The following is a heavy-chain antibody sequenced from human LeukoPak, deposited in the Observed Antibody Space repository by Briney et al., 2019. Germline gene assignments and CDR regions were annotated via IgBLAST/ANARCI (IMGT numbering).Heavy chain of an antibody. CDR1: GFTFDDYA. J-gene: IGHJ4*02. D-gene: IGHD2-2*02. V-gene: IGHV3-9*01. CDR3: AKDRYCSSTSCYTGGLDY. CDR2: ISWNSGSI. Sequence: GGSLRLSCAASGFTFDDYAMHWVRQAPGKGLEWVSGISWNSGSIGYADSVKGRFTISRDNAKNSLYLQMNSLNTEDTAMYYCAKDRYCSSTSCYTGGLDYWGQGTLVTVSS.